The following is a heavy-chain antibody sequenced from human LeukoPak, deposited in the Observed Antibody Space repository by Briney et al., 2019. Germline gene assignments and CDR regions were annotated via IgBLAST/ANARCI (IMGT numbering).Heavy chain of an antibody. Sequence: SETLSLTCAVYGGSFSGYYWSWIRQPPGKGLEWIGEINHSGSTNYNPSLKSRVTISVDTSKNQFSLKLSSVTAADTAVYYCARVRAASYDLYYYYMDVWGKGTTVTVSS. CDR3: ARVRAASYDLYYYYMDV. J-gene: IGHJ6*03. V-gene: IGHV4-34*01. D-gene: IGHD5-18*01. CDR2: INHSGST. CDR1: GGSFSGYY.